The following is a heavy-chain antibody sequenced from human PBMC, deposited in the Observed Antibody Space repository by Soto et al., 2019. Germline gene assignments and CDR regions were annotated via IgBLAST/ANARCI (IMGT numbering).Heavy chain of an antibody. CDR1: GGSISSYH. J-gene: IGHJ4*02. V-gene: IGHV4-59*01. Sequence: PSETLSLTCTVSGGSISSYHWSWIRQPPGKGLEWIGYMYYSGSTNYNPSLKSRVTISVDTSKNQFSLKLSSVTAADTAVYYCGGKNYDSSGYFDYWGQGTLVTVSS. D-gene: IGHD3-22*01. CDR3: GGKNYDSSGYFDY. CDR2: MYYSGST.